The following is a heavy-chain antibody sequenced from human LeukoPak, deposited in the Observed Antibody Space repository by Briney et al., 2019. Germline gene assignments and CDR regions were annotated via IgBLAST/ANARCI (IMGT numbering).Heavy chain of an antibody. CDR2: ITSDGTST. Sequence: PGGSLRLSCAASGFTFSNYWMHWVRQAPGKGLVWVSRITSDGTSTSYADSVMGRFTISRDNAKNTLYLQMNSLRVDDTAVYYCTRTLDHGGQGTLVTVSS. V-gene: IGHV3-74*01. J-gene: IGHJ4*02. CDR1: GFTFSNYW. CDR3: TRTLDH.